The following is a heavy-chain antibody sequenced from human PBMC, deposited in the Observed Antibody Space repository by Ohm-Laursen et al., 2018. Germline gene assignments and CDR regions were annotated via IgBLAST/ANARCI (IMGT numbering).Heavy chain of an antibody. CDR3: ARDPGEQWPAYFDY. CDR1: GFTFSSYG. CDR2: IWYDGSNK. D-gene: IGHD6-19*01. J-gene: IGHJ4*02. Sequence: SLRLSCAASGFTFSSYGMHWVRQAPGKGLEWVAVIWYDGSNKYYADSVKGRFTISRDNSKNTLYLQMNSLRAEDTAVYYCARDPGEQWPAYFDYWGQGTLVTVSS. V-gene: IGHV3-33*08.